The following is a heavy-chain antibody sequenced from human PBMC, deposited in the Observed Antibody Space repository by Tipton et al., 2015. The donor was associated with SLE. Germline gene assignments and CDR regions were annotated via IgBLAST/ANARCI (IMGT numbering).Heavy chain of an antibody. D-gene: IGHD5-18*01. CDR3: ATSEPRGYSYGLYRY. CDR2: IYHSGST. J-gene: IGHJ4*02. V-gene: IGHV4-34*01. CDR1: GGSFSGYY. Sequence: LRLSCAVYGGSFSGYYWGWIRQPPGKGLEWIGSIYHSGSTYYNPSLKSRVTISVDTSKNQFSLKLSSVTAADTAVYYCATSEPRGYSYGLYRYWGQGTLVTVSS.